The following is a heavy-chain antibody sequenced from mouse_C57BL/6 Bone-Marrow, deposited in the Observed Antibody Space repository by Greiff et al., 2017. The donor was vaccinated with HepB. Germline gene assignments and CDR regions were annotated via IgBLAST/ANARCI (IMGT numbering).Heavy chain of an antibody. Sequence: VQLQQSGAELVRPGTSVKMSCKASGYTFTNYWIGWAKQRPGQGLEWIGEIDPSDSYTNYNQKFKGKSTLTVDKSSSTAYMQLSSLTSEDSAVYYCARGDYGSSYVWFAYWGQGTLVTVSA. CDR3: ARGDYGSSYVWFAY. V-gene: IGHV1-59*01. CDR1: GYTFTNYW. CDR2: IDPSDSYT. J-gene: IGHJ3*01. D-gene: IGHD1-1*01.